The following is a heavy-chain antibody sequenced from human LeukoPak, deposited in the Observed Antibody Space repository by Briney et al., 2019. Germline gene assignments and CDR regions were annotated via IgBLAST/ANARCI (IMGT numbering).Heavy chain of an antibody. CDR2: IYCSGST. CDR3: ARGPPVGIGSYFVFDY. CDR1: GGSISSYY. V-gene: IGHV4-59*01. Sequence: SETLCLTCTVSGGSISSYYWSWIRQPPGKGLEWIGYIYCSGSTNYNPSLKSRVTISVGTSKNQFSLKLSSVTAADTAVYYCARGPPVGIGSYFVFDYWGQGTLVTVSS. J-gene: IGHJ4*02. D-gene: IGHD1-26*01.